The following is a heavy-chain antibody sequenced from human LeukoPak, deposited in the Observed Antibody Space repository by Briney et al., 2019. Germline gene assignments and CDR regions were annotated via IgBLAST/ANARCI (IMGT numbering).Heavy chain of an antibody. CDR3: AKPHGSGWVFDY. Sequence: GGSLRLSYAASGFTFSSYAMSWVRQAPGKGLEWVSAISGSGGSTYYADSVKGRFTISRDNSKNTLYLQMNSLRAEDTAVYYCAKPHGSGWVFDYWGQGTLVTVSS. CDR2: ISGSGGST. J-gene: IGHJ4*02. V-gene: IGHV3-23*01. CDR1: GFTFSSYA. D-gene: IGHD6-19*01.